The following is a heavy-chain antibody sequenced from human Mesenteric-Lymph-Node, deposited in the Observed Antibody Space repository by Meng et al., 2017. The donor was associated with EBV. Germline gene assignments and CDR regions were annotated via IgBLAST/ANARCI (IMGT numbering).Heavy chain of an antibody. J-gene: IGHJ4*02. CDR2: INSDGSST. Sequence: VQLGELGGGLVQPGGSLRLSWAASGFSVSNNYMSWVRQAPGKGLVWVSRINSDGSSTSYADSMKGQFTISRDNSKNTLYLQMNSLRVEDTAVYYCAQSRGYDFVDYWGQGTLVTVSS. V-gene: IGHV3-74*02. CDR3: AQSRGYDFVDY. CDR1: GFSVSNNY. D-gene: IGHD5-12*01.